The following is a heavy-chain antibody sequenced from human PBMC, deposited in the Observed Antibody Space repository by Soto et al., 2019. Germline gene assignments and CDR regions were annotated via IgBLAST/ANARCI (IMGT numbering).Heavy chain of an antibody. CDR1: GGSFSGYY. Sequence: SETLSLTCAVYGGSFSGYYWSWIRQPPGKGLEWIGEINHSGSTNYNPSLKSRVTISVDTSKNQFSLKLSSVTAADTAVYYCSRGGGTAPYYYYYYMDVWGKGTTVTVSS. CDR3: SRGGGTAPYYYYYYMDV. V-gene: IGHV4-34*01. CDR2: INHSGST. J-gene: IGHJ6*03. D-gene: IGHD2-15*01.